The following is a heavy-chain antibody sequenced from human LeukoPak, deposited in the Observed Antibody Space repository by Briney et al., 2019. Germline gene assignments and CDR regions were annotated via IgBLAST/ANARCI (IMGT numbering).Heavy chain of an antibody. V-gene: IGHV4-34*01. J-gene: IGHJ4*02. CDR2: ITDSGDT. CDR3: ARGGPGPRMSL. Sequence: SETLSLTCAVYGGSLRGYHWSWIRQSPGKGLEWIGEITDSGDTNYNPSLKSRVTIAVDTSKNQFSLRLSSVIAADTAVYYCARGGPGPRMSLWGQGALVTVSS. CDR1: GGSLRGYH.